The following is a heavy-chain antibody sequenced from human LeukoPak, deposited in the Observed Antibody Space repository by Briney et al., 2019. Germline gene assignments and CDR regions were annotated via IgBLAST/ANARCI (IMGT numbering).Heavy chain of an antibody. D-gene: IGHD3-10*01. J-gene: IGHJ4*02. Sequence: PGESLKISCNGFSSYRIGWVRQMPGKGPEWMGIIYPGDSDTRYSPSLQGQVTISDDTSISTVYLQWSSLKASDTAMYSCARFASFFYGSATFYPDHWGQGTLVTVSS. CDR3: ARFASFFYGSATFYPDH. CDR2: IYPGDSDT. CDR1: FSSYR. V-gene: IGHV5-51*01.